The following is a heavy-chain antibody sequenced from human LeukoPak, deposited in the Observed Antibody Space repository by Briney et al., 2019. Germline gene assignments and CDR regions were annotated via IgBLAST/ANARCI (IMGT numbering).Heavy chain of an antibody. V-gene: IGHV4-39*07. CDR1: GGSISSSSYY. CDR2: IYYSGST. D-gene: IGHD3-22*01. J-gene: IGHJ3*02. Sequence: SETLSLTCTVSGGSISSSSYYWGWIRQPPGKGLEWIGSIYYSGSTYYNPSLKRRVTISVDTSKNQFSLKLSSVTAADTAVYFCARGPYSYDSSGAFDIWGQGTMVTASS. CDR3: ARGPYSYDSSGAFDI.